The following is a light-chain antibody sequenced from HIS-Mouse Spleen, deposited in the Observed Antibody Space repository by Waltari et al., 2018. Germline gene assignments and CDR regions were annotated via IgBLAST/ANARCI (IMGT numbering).Light chain of an antibody. CDR3: RQLNSYPPT. J-gene: IGKJ1*01. V-gene: IGKV1-9*01. CDR1: QGISSY. Sequence: DIQMTQSPSSLSASVGDRVTITCQASQGISSYLAWYQQKPGNAPKLLIYAASTLQSGVPSRFSGSGSGTEFTLTISSLQPEDFATYYCRQLNSYPPTFGQGTKVEIK. CDR2: AAS.